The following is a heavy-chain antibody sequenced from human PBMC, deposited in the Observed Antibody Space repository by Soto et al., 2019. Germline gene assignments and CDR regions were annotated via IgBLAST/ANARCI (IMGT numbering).Heavy chain of an antibody. V-gene: IGHV6-1*01. CDR2: TYYRSKWYN. Sequence: PSQTLSLTCAISGDSVSSNSAALNLIMQSPSRGLEWLGRTYYRSKWYNDYAVSVKSRITINPDTSKSQFSLQLNSVTPDDTAVYYCARGEVAGPFDYWGQGTLVTVSS. D-gene: IGHD6-19*01. J-gene: IGHJ4*02. CDR1: GDSVSSNSAA. CDR3: ARGEVAGPFDY.